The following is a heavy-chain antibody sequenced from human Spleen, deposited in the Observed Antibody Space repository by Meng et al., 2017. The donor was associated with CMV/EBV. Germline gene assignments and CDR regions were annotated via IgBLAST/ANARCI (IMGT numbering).Heavy chain of an antibody. D-gene: IGHD4-11*01. CDR1: GGSISSSSYY. J-gene: IGHJ4*02. CDR3: ASLVTDYSNFDDY. CDR2: IYYTGST. Sequence: GSLRLSCTVSGGSISSSSYYWGWIRQPPGKGLEWIGSIYYTGSTYYNPSLKSRVTISVDTSKNQFSLKLSSVTAADTAVYYCASLVTDYSNFDDYWGQGTLVTVSS. V-gene: IGHV4-39*01.